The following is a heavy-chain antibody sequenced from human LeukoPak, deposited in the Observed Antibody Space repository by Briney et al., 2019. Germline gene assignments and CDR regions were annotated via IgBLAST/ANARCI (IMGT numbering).Heavy chain of an antibody. D-gene: IGHD3-10*01. Sequence: GGSLRLSCAASGFTFSDYYMSWIRQAPGKGLEWVSYISSSGSTIYYADSVKGRFTISRDNAKNSLHLQMNSLRAEDTAVYYCARGPPMDPNYYYYYMDVWGKGTTVTVSS. J-gene: IGHJ6*03. CDR1: GFTFSDYY. CDR2: ISSSGSTI. CDR3: ARGPPMDPNYYYYYMDV. V-gene: IGHV3-11*01.